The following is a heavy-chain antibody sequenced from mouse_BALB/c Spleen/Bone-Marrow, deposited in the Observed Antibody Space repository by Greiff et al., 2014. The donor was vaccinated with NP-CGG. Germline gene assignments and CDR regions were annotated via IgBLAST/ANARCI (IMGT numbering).Heavy chain of an antibody. V-gene: IGHV5-4*02. CDR2: ISDGGGYT. J-gene: IGHJ4*01. CDR1: GFTFSDYY. D-gene: IGHD2-10*02. CDR3: ARAGERYGAKDY. Sequence: DVQLVESGGGLVKPGGSLKLSCAASGFTFSDYYMYWVRQTPEKRLEWVATISDGGGYTYYPDSVWGRFTISRDNAKNNLYLQMSSLKSEDTAMYYCARAGERYGAKDYWGQRTSVTGFS.